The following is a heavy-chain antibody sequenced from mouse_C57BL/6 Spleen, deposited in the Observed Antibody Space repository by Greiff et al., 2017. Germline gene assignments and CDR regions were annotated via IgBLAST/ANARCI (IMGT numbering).Heavy chain of an antibody. J-gene: IGHJ4*01. Sequence: EVQLQQSGPVLVKPGASVKMSCKASGYTFTDYYMNWVKQSHGKSLEWIGVINPYNGGTSYNQKFKGKATLTVDKSSSTAYMELNSLTSEDSAVDYCARDVYYAMDYWGQGTSVTVSS. CDR2: INPYNGGT. CDR3: ARDVYYAMDY. CDR1: GYTFTDYY. V-gene: IGHV1-19*01.